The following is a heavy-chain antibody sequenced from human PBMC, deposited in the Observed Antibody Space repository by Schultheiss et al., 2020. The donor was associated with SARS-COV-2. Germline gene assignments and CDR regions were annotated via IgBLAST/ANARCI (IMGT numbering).Heavy chain of an antibody. Sequence: GESLKISCAASGFTFSSYAMHWVRQAPGKGLEWISYISSRSSTIHYADSVKGRVTISRDNAKNSLYLQMNSLRDEDTAVYYCARDPDYDFWSGYSRHFDYWGQGTLVTVSS. CDR1: GFTFSSYA. CDR2: ISSRSSTI. J-gene: IGHJ4*02. D-gene: IGHD3-3*01. V-gene: IGHV3-48*02. CDR3: ARDPDYDFWSGYSRHFDY.